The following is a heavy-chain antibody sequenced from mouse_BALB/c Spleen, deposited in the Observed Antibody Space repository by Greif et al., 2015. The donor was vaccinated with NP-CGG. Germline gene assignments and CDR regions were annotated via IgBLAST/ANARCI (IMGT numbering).Heavy chain of an antibody. CDR2: ISDGGSYT. J-gene: IGHJ1*01. D-gene: IGHD1-1*01. CDR3: ARDREVDWYFDV. CDR1: GFTFSDYY. Sequence: EVQVVEPGGGLVKPGGSLKLSCAASGFTFSDYYMYWVRQTPEKRLEWVATISDGGSYTYYPDSVKGRFTISRDNAKNNLYLQMSSLKSEDTAMYYWARDREVDWYFDVWGAGTTVTVSS. V-gene: IGHV5-4*02.